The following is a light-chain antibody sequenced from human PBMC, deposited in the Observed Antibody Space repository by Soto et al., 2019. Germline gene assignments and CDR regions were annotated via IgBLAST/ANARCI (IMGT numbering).Light chain of an antibody. CDR3: VSYTNPGTYV. Sequence: QSALTQPASVSGSPGQSVTISCAGASRDVTDSDSVSWYQHRPGEAPKLIILDFTYRPSGVSDRFSGSLSANTASLTISGLQVEDEGNYYCVSYTNPGTYVFGRGTKLTVL. CDR1: SRDVTDSDS. CDR2: DFT. V-gene: IGLV2-14*03. J-gene: IGLJ1*01.